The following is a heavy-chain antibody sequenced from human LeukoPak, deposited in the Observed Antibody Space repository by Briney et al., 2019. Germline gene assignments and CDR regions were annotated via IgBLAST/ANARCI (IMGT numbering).Heavy chain of an antibody. CDR2: IYPGDSDT. Sequence: GESLKISCKGSGYSFTSYWIGWVRQMPGKGLEWMGIIYPGDSDTRYSPSFQGRVTISADKSISTAYLQWSSLKASDTAMYYCARQRYGSGSSSYYYYGMDVWGQGTTVTVSS. D-gene: IGHD3-10*01. V-gene: IGHV5-51*01. CDR3: ARQRYGSGSSSYYYYGMDV. J-gene: IGHJ6*02. CDR1: GYSFTSYW.